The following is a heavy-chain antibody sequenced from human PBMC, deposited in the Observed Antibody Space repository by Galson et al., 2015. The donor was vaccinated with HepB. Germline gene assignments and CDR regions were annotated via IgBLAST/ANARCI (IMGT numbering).Heavy chain of an antibody. CDR2: IKQDGREK. J-gene: IGHJ4*02. V-gene: IGHV3-7*01. D-gene: IGHD1-26*01. Sequence: SCKASGYTFSSYSMSWVRQAPGRGLEWVANIKQDGREKYYVDSLKGRFTISRDNAKNSLYLQMNSLRVEDTAVYYCARRSGSYFDVIVGRFDYWGQGTLVTVSS. CDR3: ARRSGSYFDVIVGRFDY. CDR1: GYTFSSYS.